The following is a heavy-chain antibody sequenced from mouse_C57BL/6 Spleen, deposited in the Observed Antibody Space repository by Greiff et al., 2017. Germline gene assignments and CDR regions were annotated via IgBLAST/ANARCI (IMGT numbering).Heavy chain of an antibody. CDR2: ISGGGGNT. D-gene: IGHD3-2*02. CDR3: ARLKTAQAPFAY. J-gene: IGHJ3*01. V-gene: IGHV5-9*01. Sequence: EVMLVVSGGGLVKPGGSLKLSCAASGFTFSSYTMSWVRQTPETRLEWVATISGGGGNTYYPDSVKGRFTISRDNAKNTLYLQMSSLRSEDTALYYCARLKTAQAPFAYWGQGTLVTVSA. CDR1: GFTFSSYT.